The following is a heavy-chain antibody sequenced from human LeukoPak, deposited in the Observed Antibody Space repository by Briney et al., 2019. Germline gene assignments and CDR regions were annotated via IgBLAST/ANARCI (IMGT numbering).Heavy chain of an antibody. CDR1: GFTLSDYH. Sequence: GGSLRLSCAASGFTLSDYHMNWVRQAPGKGLEWVASIAGSGGFTYYADSVKGRFTISKDKSKNTMFLQASNLRAGDTALYFCAKPLCPDEGGYYSGSYYFDYWGQGTLITVSS. J-gene: IGHJ4*02. CDR3: AKPLCPDEGGYYSGSYYFDY. CDR2: IAGSGGFT. D-gene: IGHD3-22*01. V-gene: IGHV3-23*01.